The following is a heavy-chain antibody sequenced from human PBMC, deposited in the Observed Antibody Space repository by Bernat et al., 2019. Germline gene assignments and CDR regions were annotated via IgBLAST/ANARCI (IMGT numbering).Heavy chain of an antibody. V-gene: IGHV3-74*01. CDR1: GFTFSSYW. CDR3: AREGPLKGGNYWTDY. Sequence: EVQLVESGGGLVQPGGSLRLSCAASGFTFSSYWMHWVRQAPGKGLVWVSRINSDGSSTSYADSVKARFTISRDNAKNTLCLKMRSLRAEETAVYCCAREGPLKGGNYWTDYWGQGTLVTVSS. CDR2: INSDGSST. D-gene: IGHD1-7*01. J-gene: IGHJ4*02.